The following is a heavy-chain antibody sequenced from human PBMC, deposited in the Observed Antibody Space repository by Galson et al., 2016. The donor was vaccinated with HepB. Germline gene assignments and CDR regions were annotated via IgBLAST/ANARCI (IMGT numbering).Heavy chain of an antibody. CDR1: GFTPSDYA. V-gene: IGHV3-23*01. CDR2: ISGRGGGT. CDR3: AKAAPYYYDSSGYYGPGDF. D-gene: IGHD3-22*01. J-gene: IGHJ4*02. Sequence: SMTPSCAASGFTPSDYALNWVRQAPGKGLELVSTISGRGGGTYYAESVTGRFTLSRDHSKNTLFLQMNSLRAEDTARYYCAKAAPYYYDSSGYYGPGDFWGQGTQVTVSS.